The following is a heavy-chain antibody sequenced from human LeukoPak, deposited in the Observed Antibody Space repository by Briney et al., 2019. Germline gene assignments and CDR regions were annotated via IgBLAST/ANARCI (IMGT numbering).Heavy chain of an antibody. CDR3: ARQGPEWQLLFGYFDL. J-gene: IGHJ2*01. CDR1: GFNFSHYA. Sequence: GGSLRLSCAASGFNFSHYAMHWVPQAPGKGPEWVAVISFDGRVPSSADSVKGRFTISRDNSKSTLYLQMRSLRSEDTAVYYCARQGPEWQLLFGYFDLWGRGTLVTVSS. D-gene: IGHD1-26*01. V-gene: IGHV3-30*15. CDR2: ISFDGRVP.